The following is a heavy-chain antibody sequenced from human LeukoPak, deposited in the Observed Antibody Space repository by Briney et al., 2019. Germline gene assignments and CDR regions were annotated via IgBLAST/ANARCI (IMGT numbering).Heavy chain of an antibody. D-gene: IGHD2-21*02. CDR2: IYTSGST. J-gene: IGHJ3*02. V-gene: IGHV4-4*07. Sequence: PSETLSLTCTVSGGSISSYYWSWIRQPAGKGLEWIGRIYTSGSTNYNPSLKSRVTMSVDMSKNQFSLKLSSVTAADTAVYYCAREGVAVTTGHDAFDIWGQGTMATVSS. CDR3: AREGVAVTTGHDAFDI. CDR1: GGSISSYY.